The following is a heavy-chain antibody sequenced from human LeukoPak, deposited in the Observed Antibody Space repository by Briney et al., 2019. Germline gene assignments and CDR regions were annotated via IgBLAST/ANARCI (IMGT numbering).Heavy chain of an antibody. D-gene: IGHD2-21*02. J-gene: IGHJ6*03. CDR3: ARDCYSPTYYYYYMDV. CDR2: VNAYKGYT. CDR1: GYIFPRYY. Sequence: GSVKVSSKASGYIFPRYYMHLLRQPHGQAPRGGGWVNAYKGYTNYAQNLQGRVTMTTDPSTSTAYMELRSLRSDDTAVYYCARDCYSPTYYYYYMDVWGKGTKGT. V-gene: IGHV1-18*04.